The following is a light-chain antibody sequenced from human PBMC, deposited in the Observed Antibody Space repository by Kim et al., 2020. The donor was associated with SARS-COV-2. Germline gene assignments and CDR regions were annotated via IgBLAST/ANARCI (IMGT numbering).Light chain of an antibody. CDR2: GAS. V-gene: IGKV3D-15*01. Sequence: VSPGERATLSCRASQGVSTNLAWYQQQPGQAPRLLIYGASTRATGIPARFSGSGSGTEFTLTISSLQSEDFAVYYCQQYNTWLITFGQGTRLEIK. J-gene: IGKJ5*01. CDR3: QQYNTWLIT. CDR1: QGVSTN.